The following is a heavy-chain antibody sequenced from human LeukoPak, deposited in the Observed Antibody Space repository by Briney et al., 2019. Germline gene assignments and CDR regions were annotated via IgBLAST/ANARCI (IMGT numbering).Heavy chain of an antibody. Sequence: GGSLRLSCAASGFTFSSYWMSWVRQAPGKGLEWVANIKQDGSEKYYVDSVKGRFTISRDNAKNSLYLQMNSLRAEDTAVYYCARANSLRFLEYYYYYMDVWGKGTTVTVSS. CDR2: IKQDGSEK. CDR1: GFTFSSYW. V-gene: IGHV3-7*01. D-gene: IGHD3-3*01. CDR3: ARANSLRFLEYYYYYMDV. J-gene: IGHJ6*03.